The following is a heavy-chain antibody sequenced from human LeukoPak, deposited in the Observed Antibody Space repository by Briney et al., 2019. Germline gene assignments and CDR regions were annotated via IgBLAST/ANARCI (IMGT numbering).Heavy chain of an antibody. CDR1: GFPFSSYA. V-gene: IGHV3-64*04. Sequence: GGSLRLSCSASGFPFSSYAMHWVRQAPGKGLEYVSAISDSGGSTYYADSVKGRFTISRDNSKNTMYLQMNSLRAEDTAVYYCATPRRADYFDYWGQGTLVTVSS. CDR3: ATPRRADYFDY. J-gene: IGHJ4*02. CDR2: ISDSGGST.